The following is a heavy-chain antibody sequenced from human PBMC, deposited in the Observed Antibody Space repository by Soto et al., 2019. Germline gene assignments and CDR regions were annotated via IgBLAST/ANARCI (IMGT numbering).Heavy chain of an antibody. CDR2: IWYDGSNK. D-gene: IGHD2-21*02. Sequence: QVQLVESGGGAVQPGRSLRLSCAASGFTFSSYGMHWVRQAPGTGLEWVAVIWYDGSNKYYADSVKGRFTNSRDNSETALYLQTNCLTAENTAVYYCARECTATDGSWFGPWGQGTLVTVAA. CDR1: GFTFSSYG. CDR3: ARECTATDGSWFGP. V-gene: IGHV3-33*01. J-gene: IGHJ5*02.